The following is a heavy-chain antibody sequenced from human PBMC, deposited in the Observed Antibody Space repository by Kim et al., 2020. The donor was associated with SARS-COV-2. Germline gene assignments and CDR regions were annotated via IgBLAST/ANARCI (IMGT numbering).Heavy chain of an antibody. CDR2: ISSSGGTT. CDR3: AKDDTITLVRGVFNF. CDR1: GFTFSSYA. V-gene: IGHV3-23*01. D-gene: IGHD3-10*01. J-gene: IGHJ4*02. Sequence: GGSLRLSCTVSGFTFSSYAMGWVRQAPGKGLEWVSVISSSGGTTYYADSVKGRFTISRDNSKNTLYLQMNSLRAEDTAVYYCAKDDTITLVRGVFNFWGQGTLVTVSS.